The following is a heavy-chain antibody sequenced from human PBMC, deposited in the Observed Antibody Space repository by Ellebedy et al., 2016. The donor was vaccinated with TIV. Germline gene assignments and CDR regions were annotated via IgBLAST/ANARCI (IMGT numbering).Heavy chain of an antibody. D-gene: IGHD4-23*01. CDR3: SFKGVATRVY. CDR2: ISSDGSYT. J-gene: IGHJ4*02. Sequence: PGGSLRLSCAASGLTFSNYWMHWVRQALGKGLEWVSHISSDGSYTPYADSVKGRFTISRDNSKNTLYLQIRSLRAEDTAVYYCSFKGVATRVYWGQGTLVTVSS. V-gene: IGHV3-74*01. CDR1: GLTFSNYW.